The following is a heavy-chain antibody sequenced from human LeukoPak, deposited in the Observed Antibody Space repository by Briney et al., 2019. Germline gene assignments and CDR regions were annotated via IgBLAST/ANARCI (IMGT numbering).Heavy chain of an antibody. CDR2: ISGSGGST. V-gene: IGHV3-23*01. CDR1: GFTFRSTW. J-gene: IGHJ4*02. CDR3: AKDEPYSSSWYGGTY. Sequence: GGSLRLSCAGSGFTFRSTWMNWVRQAPGKGLEWVSAISGSGGSTYYADSVKGRFTISRDNSKNTLYLQMNSLRAEDTAVYYCAKDEPYSSSWYGGTYWGQGTLVTVSS. D-gene: IGHD6-13*01.